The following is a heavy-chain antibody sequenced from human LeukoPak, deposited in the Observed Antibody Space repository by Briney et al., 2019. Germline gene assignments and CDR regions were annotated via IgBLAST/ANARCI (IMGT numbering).Heavy chain of an antibody. Sequence: ASVKVSCKASGYTFSSYGISWVRQAPGQGLERMGWISVYNGNTNYEQKLQGRVTMTTDTSTSTAYMELRSLRSDDTAVYYCARDVPIEGATTRGHDYWGQGTQVTVSS. J-gene: IGHJ4*02. CDR3: ARDVPIEGATTRGHDY. CDR2: ISVYNGNT. D-gene: IGHD1-26*01. V-gene: IGHV1-18*01. CDR1: GYTFSSYG.